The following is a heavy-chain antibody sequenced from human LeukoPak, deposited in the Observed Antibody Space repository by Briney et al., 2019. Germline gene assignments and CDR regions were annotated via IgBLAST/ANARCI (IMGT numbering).Heavy chain of an antibody. Sequence: GASVKVSCKASGGTFSSYAISWVRQAPGQGLEWMGRIIPISGTANYAQKFQGRVTITTDESTSTAYMELSSLRSEDTAVYYCARGRGDGYNALDYWGQGTLVTVSS. J-gene: IGHJ4*02. V-gene: IGHV1-69*05. CDR3: ARGRGDGYNALDY. CDR1: GGTFSSYA. D-gene: IGHD5-24*01. CDR2: IIPISGTA.